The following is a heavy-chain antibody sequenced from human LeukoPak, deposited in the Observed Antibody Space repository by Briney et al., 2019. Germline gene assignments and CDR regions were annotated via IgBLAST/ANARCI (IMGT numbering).Heavy chain of an antibody. J-gene: IGHJ5*02. V-gene: IGHV4-30-4*08. CDR3: ASTNCSRSSCFGANWFDP. CDR1: GASISSGDYY. Sequence: PSETLSLTCTVSGASISSGDYYWSWIRQPPGKGLEWIGSIYYSGSTFHYNPSLKSRVAISIDTSKNQFSLSLNSVPAADTPVYYCASTNCSRSSCFGANWFDPGGQGTLVTVSS. CDR2: IYYSGST. D-gene: IGHD2-2*01.